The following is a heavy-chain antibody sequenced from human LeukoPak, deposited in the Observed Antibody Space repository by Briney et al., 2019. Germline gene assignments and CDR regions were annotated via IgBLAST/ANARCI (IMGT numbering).Heavy chain of an antibody. V-gene: IGHV1-2*06. Sequence: GASVKVSCKASEYTFTGYYLHWLRQAPGQGLEWMGRFNPNSGGTEYEQKFQGRVTMTRDTSISTAYMERSSLRSDDTAVYYCARERTYYYFDLWGRGTLVTVSS. D-gene: IGHD3-10*01. CDR3: ARERTYYYFDL. CDR2: FNPNSGGT. J-gene: IGHJ2*01. CDR1: EYTFTGYY.